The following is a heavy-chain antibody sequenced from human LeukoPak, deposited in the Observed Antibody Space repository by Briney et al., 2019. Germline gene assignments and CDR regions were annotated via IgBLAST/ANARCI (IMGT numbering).Heavy chain of an antibody. CDR3: ARYVALSGGYLDY. V-gene: IGHV4-4*09. CDR1: GGSITGYY. CDR2: IYSSGST. J-gene: IGHJ4*02. Sequence: SETLSLTCTVSGGSITGYYWNWIRQPPGKGLEWIGYIYSSGSTDHNPSLKSRVTMSVDTSKNQLSLNLGSVTAADTAVYYCARYVALSGGYLDYWGQGTLVPVSS. D-gene: IGHD2-15*01.